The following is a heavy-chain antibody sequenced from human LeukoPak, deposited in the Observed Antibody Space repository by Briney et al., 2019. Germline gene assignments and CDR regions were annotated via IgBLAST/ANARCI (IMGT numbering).Heavy chain of an antibody. J-gene: IGHJ5*02. D-gene: IGHD2-15*01. CDR1: GYTFTSHY. Sequence: ASVKVSCKASGYTFTSHYMHWVRQAPGQGLEWMGIINPSGGSTSYAQKFQGRVTMTRDTSTSTVYMELSSLRSEDTAVYYCARDKFQVVVAATRGFDPWGQGTLVTVSS. CDR2: INPSGGST. V-gene: IGHV1-46*01. CDR3: ARDKFQVVVAATRGFDP.